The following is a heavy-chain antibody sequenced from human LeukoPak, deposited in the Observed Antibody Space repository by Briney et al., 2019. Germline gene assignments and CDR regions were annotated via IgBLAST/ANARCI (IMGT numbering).Heavy chain of an antibody. Sequence: ASVKVSCKVSGDTFSSYALTWVRQAPGQGLEWIGGIIPVFGTTKYAQKFQGRVTMSADKFTSTAYMELSRLRSEDTAMYYCARGGIIVVVAPNWFDPWGQGTLVTVSS. CDR3: ARGGIIVVVAPNWFDP. J-gene: IGHJ5*02. CDR1: GDTFSSYA. D-gene: IGHD2-15*01. CDR2: IIPVFGTT. V-gene: IGHV1-69*06.